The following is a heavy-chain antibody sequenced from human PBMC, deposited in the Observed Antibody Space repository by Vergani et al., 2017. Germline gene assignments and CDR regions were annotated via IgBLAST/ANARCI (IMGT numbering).Heavy chain of an antibody. CDR3: AKRRGYYDISFDY. CDR2: IIPILGTA. J-gene: IGHJ4*02. Sequence: QVQLVQSGAEVKKPGSSVKVSCKASGGTFSSYVISWVRQAPGQGLEWMGGIIPILGTANYAQKCQGRVTITADESTSKAYMELSSLRSEDTAVYYGAKRRGYYDISFDYWGQGTLVTVSS. CDR1: GGTFSSYV. D-gene: IGHD3-9*01. V-gene: IGHV1-69*01.